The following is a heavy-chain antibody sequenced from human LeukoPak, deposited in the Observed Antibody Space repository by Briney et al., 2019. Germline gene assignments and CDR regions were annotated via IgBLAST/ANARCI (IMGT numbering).Heavy chain of an antibody. J-gene: IGHJ4*02. CDR2: IYYSGST. CDR3: ARLTVWFGETAEYYFDY. CDR1: GGSISSYY. D-gene: IGHD3-10*01. V-gene: IGHV4-59*08. Sequence: PSETLSLTCTVSGGSISSYYWSWIRQPPGKGLEWIGYIYYSGSTNYNPSLKSRVTISVDTSKNQFSLKLSSVTAADTAVYYCARLTVWFGETAEYYFDYWGQGTLVTVSS.